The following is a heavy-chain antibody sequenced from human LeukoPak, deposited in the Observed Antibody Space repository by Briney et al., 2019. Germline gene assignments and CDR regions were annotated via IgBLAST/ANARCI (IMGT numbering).Heavy chain of an antibody. CDR3: ARVWRDYYDSSGTLDY. J-gene: IGHJ4*02. D-gene: IGHD3-22*01. CDR1: GASISSSNC. CDR2: IYHSGST. V-gene: IGHV4-4*02. Sequence: ASGTLSLTCAVSGASISSSNCWSWVRQPPGKGLEWIGEIYHSGSTNYNPSLKSRVTISVDKSKNQFSLKLSSVTAADTAVYYCARVWRDYYDSSGTLDYWGQGTLVTVSS.